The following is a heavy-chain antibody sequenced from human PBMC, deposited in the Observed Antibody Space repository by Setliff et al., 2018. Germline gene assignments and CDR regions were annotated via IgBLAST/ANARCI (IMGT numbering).Heavy chain of an antibody. V-gene: IGHV4-34*01. Sequence: KTSETLSLTCAVYGGSFSGYYWSWIRQPPGKGLEWIGEINHSGSTNYNPSLKSRVTISVDTSKNQFSLKLSSVTAADTAVYYCARNDRPWCYYFDYWGQGTLVTVSS. J-gene: IGHJ4*02. CDR1: GGSFSGYY. D-gene: IGHD2-15*01. CDR3: ARNDRPWCYYFDY. CDR2: INHSGST.